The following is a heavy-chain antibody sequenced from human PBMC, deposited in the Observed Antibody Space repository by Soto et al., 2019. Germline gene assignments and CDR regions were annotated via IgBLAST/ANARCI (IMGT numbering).Heavy chain of an antibody. D-gene: IGHD2-15*01. Sequence: PSETLSLTCIVSGDSISRSKFYWGWIRQPPEKGLEWIGTIYYTGSTYNNPSLKSRVTMSVDTSKNQFSLKLSSVTAADTAVYFCARHHTESLYYFYMDVWGKGTTVTVSS. CDR1: GDSISRSKFY. V-gene: IGHV4-39*01. CDR3: ARHHTESLYYFYMDV. CDR2: IYYTGST. J-gene: IGHJ6*03.